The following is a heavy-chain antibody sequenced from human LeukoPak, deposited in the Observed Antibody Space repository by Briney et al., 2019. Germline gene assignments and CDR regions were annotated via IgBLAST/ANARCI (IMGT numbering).Heavy chain of an antibody. Sequence: PGGSLRLACVASGFTFSSYWMHWVRQAPGKGLVWVSGINTDGSTTSYADSVRGRVTISRDNAKNTLYLQMNSLRAEDTAVYYCAKDRGGAIVATTDFGYWGQGTLVTVSS. D-gene: IGHD5-12*01. CDR1: GFTFSSYW. J-gene: IGHJ4*02. V-gene: IGHV3-74*01. CDR2: INTDGSTT. CDR3: AKDRGGAIVATTDFGY.